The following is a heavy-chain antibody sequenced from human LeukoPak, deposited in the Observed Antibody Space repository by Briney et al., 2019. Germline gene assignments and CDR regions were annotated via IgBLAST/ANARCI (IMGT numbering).Heavy chain of an antibody. Sequence: ASVKVSCKVSGYTLTELSMHWVRQAPGKGPEWMGGFDPEDGETIYAQKFQGRVTMTEDTSTDTAYMELSSLRSEDTAVYYCATASGSGSYYINWFDPWGQGTLVTVSS. CDR1: GYTLTELS. J-gene: IGHJ5*02. CDR2: FDPEDGET. V-gene: IGHV1-24*01. D-gene: IGHD3-10*01. CDR3: ATASGSGSYYINWFDP.